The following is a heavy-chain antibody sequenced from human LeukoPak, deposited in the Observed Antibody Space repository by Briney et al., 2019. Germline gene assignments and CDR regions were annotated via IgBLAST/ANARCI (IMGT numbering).Heavy chain of an antibody. D-gene: IGHD4/OR15-4a*01. Sequence: GGSLRLSCAASGFNFKTYSMHWVRQAPGKGLEWLAVITYDGSNKYYADSVKGRVTVSRDNSKRTLYLQMDNLIGEDMAVYYCAREGRYGATYYLDYWGQGTLVTVSS. V-gene: IGHV3-30*04. CDR1: GFNFKTYS. CDR3: AREGRYGATYYLDY. CDR2: ITYDGSNK. J-gene: IGHJ4*02.